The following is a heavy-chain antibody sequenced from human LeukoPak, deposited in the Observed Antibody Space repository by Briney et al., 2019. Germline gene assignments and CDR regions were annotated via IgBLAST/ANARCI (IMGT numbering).Heavy chain of an antibody. CDR1: GGSISSYY. J-gene: IGHJ3*02. Sequence: SETLSLTCTVSGGSISSYYWSWIRQPPGKGLEWIGYIYYIGSTYYNPSLKSRVTISVDTSKNQFSLKLSSVTAADTAVYYFAKNYYGADAFDIWGQGTMVTVSS. V-gene: IGHV4-59*01. D-gene: IGHD4-17*01. CDR3: AKNYYGADAFDI. CDR2: IYYIGST.